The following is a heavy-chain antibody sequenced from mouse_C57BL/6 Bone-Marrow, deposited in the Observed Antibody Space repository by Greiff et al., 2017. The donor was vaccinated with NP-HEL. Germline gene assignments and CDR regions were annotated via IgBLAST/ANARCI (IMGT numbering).Heavy chain of an antibody. D-gene: IGHD1-1*01. CDR1: GFSFNTYA. CDR3: VRQGTKVGEGDD. Sequence: EVMLVESGGGLVQPKGSLKLSCAASGFSFNTYAMNWVRQAPGKGLEWVARIRSKSNNYATYYADSVKDRFTISRDDTESMLYLQMNNLKTEDTEREEGVRQGTKVGEGDDGGEGTTRTV. CDR2: IRSKSNNYAT. J-gene: IGHJ2*01. V-gene: IGHV10-1*01.